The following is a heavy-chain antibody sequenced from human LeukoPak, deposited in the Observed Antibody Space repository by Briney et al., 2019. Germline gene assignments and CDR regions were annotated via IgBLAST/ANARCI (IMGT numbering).Heavy chain of an antibody. D-gene: IGHD2-2*01. CDR2: ITSNGGTT. Sequence: PGGSLRLSCVASGFSLSTYDMYWVRQAPGKGLEYVSAITSNGGTTYYANSVKGRFTISRDNSKNTLYLQMGSLRAEDMAVYYCARGYCSSTSCTNDYWGQGTLVTVSP. CDR3: ARGYCSSTSCTNDY. CDR1: GFSLSTYD. V-gene: IGHV3-64*01. J-gene: IGHJ4*02.